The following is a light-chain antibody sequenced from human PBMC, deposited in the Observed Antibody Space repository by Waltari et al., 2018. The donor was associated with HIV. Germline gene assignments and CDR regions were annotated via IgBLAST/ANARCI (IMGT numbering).Light chain of an antibody. V-gene: IGKV3-20*01. J-gene: IGKJ1*01. CDR3: QQYGSSPGT. CDR1: QSVRNRY. CDR2: GAS. Sequence: EIVLTQSPGTLSLSPGERATLSCRATQSVRNRYVAWYQQRPGQAPRLLIYGASSRATGIPDRFSGSGSGTDFSLTISRLEPEDFAVYFCQQYGSSPGTFGQGTKVEMK.